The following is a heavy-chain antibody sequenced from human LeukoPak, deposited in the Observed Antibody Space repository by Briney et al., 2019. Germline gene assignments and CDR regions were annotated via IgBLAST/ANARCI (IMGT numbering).Heavy chain of an antibody. Sequence: SETLSLTCTVSGGSISTYYWSWIRQPPGKGLEWIGYINYSGSTNYNPSLKTRVTISVDTSKNQFSLKLSSVTAADTAVYYCATGNRPSPDYWGQGTLVTVSS. D-gene: IGHD1-14*01. J-gene: IGHJ4*02. CDR3: ATGNRPSPDY. CDR2: INYSGST. CDR1: GGSISTYY. V-gene: IGHV4-59*01.